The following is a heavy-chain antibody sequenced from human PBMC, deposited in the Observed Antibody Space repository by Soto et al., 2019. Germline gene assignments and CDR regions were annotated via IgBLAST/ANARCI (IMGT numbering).Heavy chain of an antibody. V-gene: IGHV3-30*03. Sequence: GGSLRLSCAASGFTFSSYGVHWVRQAPGKGLEWVAVISYDGRNEYYPDSVKGRFTISRDNSKNTLYLQMNSLRAEDTAVFYCAQGDHYDSSVFTYWGQGTLVTVSS. J-gene: IGHJ4*02. CDR2: ISYDGRNE. D-gene: IGHD3-22*01. CDR1: GFTFSSYG. CDR3: AQGDHYDSSVFTY.